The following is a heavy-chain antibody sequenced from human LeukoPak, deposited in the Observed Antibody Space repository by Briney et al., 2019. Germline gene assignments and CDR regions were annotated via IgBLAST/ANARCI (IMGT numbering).Heavy chain of an antibody. D-gene: IGHD5-18*01. J-gene: IGHJ4*02. CDR3: ARDSASYGRFDY. CDR1: GFTFSRYG. V-gene: IGHV3-33*01. Sequence: PGRSLRLSCAASGFTFSRYGMHWVRQAPGKGLEWVAAIWYDASNEYYADSVKGRFTISRDDSKNTLYLQMNSLRAEDTAVYFCARDSASYGRFDYWGQGTLVTVSS. CDR2: IWYDASNE.